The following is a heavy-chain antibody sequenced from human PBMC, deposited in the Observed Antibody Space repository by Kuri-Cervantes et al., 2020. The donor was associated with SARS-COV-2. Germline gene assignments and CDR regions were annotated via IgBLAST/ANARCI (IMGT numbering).Heavy chain of an antibody. CDR2: IYHSGST. D-gene: IGHD3-3*01. Sequence: GSLRLSCTVSGGSISSSSYYWGWIRQPPGKGLEWIGSIYHSGSTYYNPSLKSRVTISVDTSKNQFSLKLSSVTAADTAVYYCARCAFWSGYDINWFDPWGQGTLVTVSS. CDR1: GGSISSSSYY. J-gene: IGHJ5*02. CDR3: ARCAFWSGYDINWFDP. V-gene: IGHV4-39*07.